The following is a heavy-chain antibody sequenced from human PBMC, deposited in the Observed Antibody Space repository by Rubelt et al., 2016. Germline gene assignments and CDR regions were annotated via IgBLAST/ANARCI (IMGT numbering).Heavy chain of an antibody. CDR1: GFIFGIHW. Sequence: EMQLVESGGGLVQPGGSLRLSCAASGFIFGIHWMQWVRRPGKGLVWVSRLNSDGGDLTYPDSVTGRFTLSRDNARNTLYLQINSLSEEDTAVYYCARGPLSGSHWDGGYWGQGTLVTVSS. D-gene: IGHD1-26*01. CDR2: LNSDGGDL. CDR3: ARGPLSGSHWDGGY. J-gene: IGHJ4*02. V-gene: IGHV3-74*01.